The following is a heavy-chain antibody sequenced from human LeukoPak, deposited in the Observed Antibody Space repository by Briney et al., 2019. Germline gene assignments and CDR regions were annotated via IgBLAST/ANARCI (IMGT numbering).Heavy chain of an antibody. CDR2: IYHSGST. Sequence: PSQTLSLTCAVPGVSISSGGYSWSWIRQPPGKGLEWIGYIYHSGSTYYNPSLKSRVTISVDRSKNQFSLKLSSVTAADTAVYYCARDVAGVNYSYYYYMDVWGEGTTVTVSS. D-gene: IGHD6-19*01. CDR3: ARDVAGVNYSYYYYMDV. J-gene: IGHJ6*03. V-gene: IGHV4-30-2*01. CDR1: GVSISSGGYS.